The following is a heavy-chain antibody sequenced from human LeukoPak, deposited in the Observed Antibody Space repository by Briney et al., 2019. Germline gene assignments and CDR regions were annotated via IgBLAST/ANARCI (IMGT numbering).Heavy chain of an antibody. D-gene: IGHD3-9*01. J-gene: IGHJ6*03. Sequence: SETLSLTCTVPGGSISSYYWSWIRQPPGKGLEWIGYIYYSGSTNYNPSHKSRVTISVDTSKNQFSLKLSSVTAADTAVYYCARDGNFDWLSPYYYMDVWGKGTTVTVSS. CDR1: GGSISSYY. V-gene: IGHV4-59*01. CDR3: ARDGNFDWLSPYYYMDV. CDR2: IYYSGST.